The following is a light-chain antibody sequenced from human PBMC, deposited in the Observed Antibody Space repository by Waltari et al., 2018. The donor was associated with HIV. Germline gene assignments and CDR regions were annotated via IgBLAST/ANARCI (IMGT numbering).Light chain of an antibody. CDR1: QSVSSN. V-gene: IGKV3D-15*01. CDR3: QQYNNRPWT. CDR2: GAS. J-gene: IGKJ1*01. Sequence: DIVMTQSPATLSVSPGERATLSCRASQSVSSNLAWYQQKPGQAPRLLMYGASTRATGIPARFSGSGSGTEFTLTISSLQSEDFAVYYCQQYNNRPWTFGQGTTVEIK.